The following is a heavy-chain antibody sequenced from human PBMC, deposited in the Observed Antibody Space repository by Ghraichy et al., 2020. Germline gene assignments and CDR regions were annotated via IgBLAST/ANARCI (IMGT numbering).Heavy chain of an antibody. Sequence: GESLNISCAASGFTFSSYWMSWVRQAPGKGLEWVANIKQDGSEKYYVDSVKGRFTISRDNAKNSLYLQMNSLRAEDTAVYYCARMGPPWELLSDWYFDLWGRGTLVTVSS. D-gene: IGHD1-26*01. J-gene: IGHJ2*01. CDR1: GFTFSSYW. CDR3: ARMGPPWELLSDWYFDL. CDR2: IKQDGSEK. V-gene: IGHV3-7*03.